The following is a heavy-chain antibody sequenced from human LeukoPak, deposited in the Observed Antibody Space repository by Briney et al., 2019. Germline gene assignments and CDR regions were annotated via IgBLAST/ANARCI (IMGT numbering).Heavy chain of an antibody. Sequence: ASVKVSCKASGYTFTSYDINWVRQATGQGLEWMGWMNPNSGNTGYAQKFQGRVTITRNTSISTAYMGLSNLRSEDTAVYYCARGHTSSYFDYWGQGTLVTVSS. CDR3: ARGHTSSYFDY. CDR1: GYTFTSYD. J-gene: IGHJ4*02. CDR2: MNPNSGNT. V-gene: IGHV1-8*03. D-gene: IGHD6-6*01.